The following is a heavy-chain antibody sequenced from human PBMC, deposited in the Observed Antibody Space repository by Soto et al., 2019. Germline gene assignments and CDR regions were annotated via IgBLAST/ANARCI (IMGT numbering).Heavy chain of an antibody. V-gene: IGHV3-11*01. CDR2: ISSRGSTI. CDR3: ARGPDAGYCSGGSCYSDLFQAFDI. Sequence: GGSLRLSCAASGFTFSDYYMSWIRQAPGKGLEWVSYISSRGSTIYYADSVKGRFTISRDNAKNSLYLQMNSLRAEDTAVYYCARGPDAGYCSGGSCYSDLFQAFDIWGQGTMVTVS. CDR1: GFTFSDYY. J-gene: IGHJ3*02. D-gene: IGHD2-15*01.